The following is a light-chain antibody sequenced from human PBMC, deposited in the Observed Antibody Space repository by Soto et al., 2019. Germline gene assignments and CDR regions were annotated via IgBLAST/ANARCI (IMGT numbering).Light chain of an antibody. CDR3: QTWGTGGV. CDR1: SGHSSYA. J-gene: IGLJ2*01. Sequence: QPVLTQSPSASASLGASVKLTCTLSSGHSSYAIAWHQQQPEKGPRYLMKLNSDGSHSKGDGIPDRFSGSSSGAERYLTRSCLQAEHEADDYCQTWGTGGVFGGGTKLTVL. CDR2: LNSDGSH. V-gene: IGLV4-69*01.